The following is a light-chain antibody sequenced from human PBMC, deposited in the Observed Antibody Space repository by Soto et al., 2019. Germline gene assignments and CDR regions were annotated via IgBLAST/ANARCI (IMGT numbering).Light chain of an antibody. Sequence: IQLTQSPATLSASVGDRVTISCRASQSISSWLAWYQQTPGKVPKVLMYDGSMLHRGVPSRFSGSRSGTEFPLPISSLQPDDFATYYCQQYDGYYVTFGGGTTVEIK. CDR3: QQYDGYYVT. J-gene: IGKJ4*01. CDR2: DGS. CDR1: QSISSW. V-gene: IGKV1-5*01.